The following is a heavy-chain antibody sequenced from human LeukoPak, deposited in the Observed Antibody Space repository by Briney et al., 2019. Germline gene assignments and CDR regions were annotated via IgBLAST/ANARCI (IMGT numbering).Heavy chain of an antibody. V-gene: IGHV4-59*01. CDR3: ARGPSMVRGAIVPTIDY. Sequence: PSETLSLTCTVSGGSISSYYWSWIRQPPGKGLEWIGYIYYSGSTNYNPSLKSRVTISVDTSKNQFSLKLSSVTAADTAVYYCARGPSMVRGAIVPTIDYWGQGTLVTVSS. CDR1: GGSISSYY. J-gene: IGHJ4*02. CDR2: IYYSGST. D-gene: IGHD3-10*01.